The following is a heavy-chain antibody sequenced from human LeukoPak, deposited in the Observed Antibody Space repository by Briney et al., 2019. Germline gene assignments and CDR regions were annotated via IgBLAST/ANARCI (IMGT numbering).Heavy chain of an antibody. CDR1: GYSFTSYW. Sequence: RGESLKISCKGSGYSFTSYWIGWVRQMPGKGLKWMGIIYPGDSDARYSPSFQGQVTISADKSISTAYLQWSSLEASDTAMYYCARRRDLYSGSYYPFDYWGQGTLVTVSS. D-gene: IGHD1-26*01. CDR3: ARRRDLYSGSYYPFDY. J-gene: IGHJ4*02. V-gene: IGHV5-51*01. CDR2: IYPGDSDA.